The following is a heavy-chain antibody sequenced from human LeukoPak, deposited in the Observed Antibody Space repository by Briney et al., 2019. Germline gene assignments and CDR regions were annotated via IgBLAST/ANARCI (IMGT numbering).Heavy chain of an antibody. CDR3: TTTPAVADID. D-gene: IGHD6-19*01. CDR2: IKSKANNYAT. CDR1: GFTFSGSA. Sequence: PGGSLRLSCAASGFTFSGSAIHWVRQASGKGLEWVGRIKSKANNYATAYAASVKVRFTISRDDSKNTAYLQMNSLKIEDTAVYYCTTTPAVADIDWGQGTLVTVSS. V-gene: IGHV3-73*01. J-gene: IGHJ4*02.